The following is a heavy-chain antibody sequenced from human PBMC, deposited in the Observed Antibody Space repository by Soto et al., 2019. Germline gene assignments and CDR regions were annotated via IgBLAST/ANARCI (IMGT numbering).Heavy chain of an antibody. CDR3: ASTAHSSGWYSGGFDY. D-gene: IGHD6-19*01. Sequence: ETLSLTCTVSGGSISSYYWSWIRQPPGKGLEWIGYIYYSGSTNYNPSLKSRVTISVDTSKNQFSLKLSSVTAADTAVYYCASTAHSSGWYSGGFDYWGQGTLVT. V-gene: IGHV4-59*01. J-gene: IGHJ4*02. CDR1: GGSISSYY. CDR2: IYYSGST.